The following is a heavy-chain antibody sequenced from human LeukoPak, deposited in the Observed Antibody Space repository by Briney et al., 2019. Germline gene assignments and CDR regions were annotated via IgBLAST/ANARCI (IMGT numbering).Heavy chain of an antibody. CDR3: ARGRTYSYGYYYFDY. D-gene: IGHD5-18*01. CDR2: IIPIFGTA. Sequence: SVKVSCKASGGTFSSYAISWVRQAPGQGLEWMGGIIPIFGTANYAQKFKGRVTITADESTSTAYMELSSLRSEDTAVYYCARGRTYSYGYYYFDYWGQGTLVTVSS. J-gene: IGHJ4*02. V-gene: IGHV1-69*01. CDR1: GGTFSSYA.